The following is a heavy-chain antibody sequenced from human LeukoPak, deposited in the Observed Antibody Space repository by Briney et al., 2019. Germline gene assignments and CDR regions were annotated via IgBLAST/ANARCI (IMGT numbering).Heavy chain of an antibody. CDR1: GGSIKGYH. CDR2: IYSNEAT. CDR3: ARRNDFHI. Sequence: PPETLSLTCTVSGGSIKGYHWSWIRQPPGKGLEWIGYIYSNEATEYKPSLKSRVTISADTSKNQFSPKLTSVSAADTAIYYCARRNDFHIWGQGTMVTVSS. J-gene: IGHJ3*02. V-gene: IGHV4-4*08.